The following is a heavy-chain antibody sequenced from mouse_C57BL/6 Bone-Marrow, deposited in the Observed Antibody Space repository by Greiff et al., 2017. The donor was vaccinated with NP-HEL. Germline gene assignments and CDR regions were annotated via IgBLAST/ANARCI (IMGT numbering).Heavy chain of an antibody. V-gene: IGHV5-12*01. Sequence: DVMLVESVGGLVQPGGSLKLSCAASGFTFSDYYMYWVRQTPEKRLEWVAYISNGGGSTYYPDTVKGRFTISRDNAKNTLYLQMSRLKSEDTAMYYCARRDWAMDYWGQGTSVTVSS. J-gene: IGHJ4*01. CDR2: ISNGGGST. CDR3: ARRDWAMDY. CDR1: GFTFSDYY. D-gene: IGHD3-3*01.